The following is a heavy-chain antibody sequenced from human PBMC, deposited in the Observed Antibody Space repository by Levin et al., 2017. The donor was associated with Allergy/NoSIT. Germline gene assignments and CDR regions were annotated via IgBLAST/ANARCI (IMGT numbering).Heavy chain of an antibody. J-gene: IGHJ4*02. Sequence: GGSLRFSCTASGFTFGDYALSWVRQAPGKGLEWVAFIRSKAYGERTEYAASVRGRFTVSRDDSKSIAYLQMNSLKTEDTAVYYCTRDDVYWGQGTLVTVSS. V-gene: IGHV3-49*04. CDR1: GFTFGDYA. CDR3: TRDDVY. CDR2: IRSKAYGERT.